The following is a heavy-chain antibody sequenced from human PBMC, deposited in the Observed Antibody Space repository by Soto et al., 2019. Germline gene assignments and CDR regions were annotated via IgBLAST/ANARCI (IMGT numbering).Heavy chain of an antibody. CDR2: ISAYNGNT. CDR1: GYTFTSYG. V-gene: IGHV1-18*01. CDR3: ATISYSSGWYDCRY. J-gene: IGHJ4*02. D-gene: IGHD6-19*01. Sequence: ASVKVSCKASGYTFTSYGISLVRQAPGQGLEWMGWISAYNGNTNYAQKLQGRVTMTTDTSTSTAYMELRSLRSDDTAVYYCATISYSSGWYDCRYWGQGTLVTVSS.